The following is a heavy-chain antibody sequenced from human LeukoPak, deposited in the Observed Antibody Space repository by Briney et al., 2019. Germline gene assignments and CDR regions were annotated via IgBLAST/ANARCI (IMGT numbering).Heavy chain of an antibody. Sequence: SSETLSRTCTVSGVSISSYYWSWIRQPPGKELEWIGYIYYSGSTNYNPALKSRLTISVDTSKNQFSLKLSSVTAADTAMYYCARLTYDFWSGYYHYYFDFWGQGTLVTVSS. V-gene: IGHV4-59*01. CDR1: GVSISSYY. J-gene: IGHJ4*02. CDR3: ARLTYDFWSGYYHYYFDF. CDR2: IYYSGST. D-gene: IGHD3-3*01.